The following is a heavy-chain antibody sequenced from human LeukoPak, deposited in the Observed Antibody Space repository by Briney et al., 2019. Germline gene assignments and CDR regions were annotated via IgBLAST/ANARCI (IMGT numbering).Heavy chain of an antibody. CDR1: GYTFTNYG. Sequence: ASVKVSCKASGYTFTNYGISWVRQAPGQGLEWMGWMNPKSGDTGYAQKFQGRVTMTENTSISTAYMELSSLRADDTAVYYCARTTSSNWYPNDHWGQGTLVTVSS. V-gene: IGHV1-8*02. CDR2: MNPKSGDT. CDR3: ARTTSSNWYPNDH. D-gene: IGHD6-13*01. J-gene: IGHJ4*02.